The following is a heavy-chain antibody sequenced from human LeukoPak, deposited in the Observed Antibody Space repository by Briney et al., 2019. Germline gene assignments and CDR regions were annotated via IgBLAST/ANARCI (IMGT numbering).Heavy chain of an antibody. Sequence: SETRSLTCTVSGGSISSGYYYWSWFRQHPGKGLEWIGYIHSSGSTYFNPSLKSRVTISLDTSKNQFSLKLTSVAAADTAVYYCARDLPLSGTFDIWGQGTMVTFSS. CDR2: IHSSGST. J-gene: IGHJ3*02. CDR3: ARDLPLSGTFDI. D-gene: IGHD5-12*01. CDR1: GGSISSGYYY. V-gene: IGHV4-31*03.